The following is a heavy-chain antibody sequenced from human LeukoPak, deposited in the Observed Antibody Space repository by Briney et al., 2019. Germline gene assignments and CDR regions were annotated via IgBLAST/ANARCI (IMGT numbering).Heavy chain of an antibody. D-gene: IGHD3-3*01. J-gene: IGHJ4*02. CDR3: VRGRLEFYFDY. CDR2: ISGSGGST. CDR1: GFTFSSYA. Sequence: GGSLRLSCAASGFTFSSYAMSWVRQASGKGLEWVSAISGSGGSTYYADSVKGRFTISRDNSKNTLYLQMGSLRAEDMAVYYCVRGRLEFYFDYWGQGTLVTVSS. V-gene: IGHV3-23*01.